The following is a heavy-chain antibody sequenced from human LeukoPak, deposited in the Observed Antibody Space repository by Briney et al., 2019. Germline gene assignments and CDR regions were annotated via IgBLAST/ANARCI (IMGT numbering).Heavy chain of an antibody. CDR2: IDYSEST. D-gene: IGHD6-25*01. V-gene: IGHV4-59*01. CDR3: ARGRRSSGRHDASDI. CDR1: GGSISSYY. Sequence: PSETLSLTCTVSGGSISSYYWNWIPQPPGKGLEWIGYIDYSESTNYNPSLKSRVTISVDTSKNQFSLKLNSVTAADTAVYYCARGRRSSGRHDASDIWGQGTLVTVSS. J-gene: IGHJ3*02.